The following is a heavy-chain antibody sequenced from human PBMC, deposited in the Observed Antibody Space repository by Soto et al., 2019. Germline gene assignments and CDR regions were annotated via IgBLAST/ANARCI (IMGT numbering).Heavy chain of an antibody. CDR3: AKDPVPYCSGGSCYRYDY. CDR2: ISYDGNKK. V-gene: IGHV3-30*18. CDR1: GFTLSTYG. J-gene: IGHJ4*02. D-gene: IGHD2-15*01. Sequence: PGGSLRLSCAASGFTLSTYGMHWVRQAPGKGLEWVATISYDGNKKYYADSVKGRFTISSDNSKNTLYLQMNSLRVEDTAVYFCAKDPVPYCSGGSCYRYDYWGQGSLVTVS.